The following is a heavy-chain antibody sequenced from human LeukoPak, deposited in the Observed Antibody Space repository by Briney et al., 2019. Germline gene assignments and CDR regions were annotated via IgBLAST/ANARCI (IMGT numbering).Heavy chain of an antibody. D-gene: IGHD4-17*01. CDR1: GFTFSSYG. V-gene: IGHV3-30*18. CDR3: AKDVLATVTTSYYYGMDV. CDR2: ISYDGSNK. Sequence: GGSLRLSCAASGFTFSSYGMHWVRQAPGKGLEWVAVISYDGSNKYYADSVKGRFTISRDNSKNTLYLQMNSLRAEDTAVYHCAKDVLATVTTSYYYGMDVWGQGTTVTVSS. J-gene: IGHJ6*02.